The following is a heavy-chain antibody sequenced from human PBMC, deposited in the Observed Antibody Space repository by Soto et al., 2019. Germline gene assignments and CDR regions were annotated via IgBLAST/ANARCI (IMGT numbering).Heavy chain of an antibody. V-gene: IGHV1-2*02. CDR3: ARDELEHNPNYYYYYGMDV. J-gene: IGHJ6*02. D-gene: IGHD1-1*01. CDR2: INPNSGGT. Sequence: ASVKVSFKASRYTLTGYYTHWVRQGPGQGLEWMGWINPNSGGTNYAQKSQGRVTMTRDTSISTAYMELSRLRSDDTAVYYCARDELEHNPNYYYYYGMDVWGQGTTVTVSS. CDR1: RYTLTGYY.